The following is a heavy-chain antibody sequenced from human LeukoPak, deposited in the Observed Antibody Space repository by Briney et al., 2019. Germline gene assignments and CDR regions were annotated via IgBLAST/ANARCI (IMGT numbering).Heavy chain of an antibody. D-gene: IGHD6-13*01. J-gene: IGHJ3*02. V-gene: IGHV1-3*01. CDR2: INAGNGNT. CDR1: GYTFTSYA. Sequence: ASVKVPCKASGYTFTSYAMHWVRQAPGQRLEWMGWINAGNGNTKYSQKFQGRVTITRDTSASTAYMELSSLRSEDTAVYYCASGSWYDDNDAFDIWGQGTMVTVSS. CDR3: ASGSWYDDNDAFDI.